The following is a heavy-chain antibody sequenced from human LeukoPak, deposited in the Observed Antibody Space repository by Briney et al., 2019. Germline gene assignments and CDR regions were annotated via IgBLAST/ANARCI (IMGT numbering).Heavy chain of an antibody. CDR3: TSTEPAKYSSGYYGGRSLDY. Sequence: PGGSLRLSCAASGFTFSSYSMNWVRQAPGKGLEWVSAISGSGGSTYYADSVKGRFTISRDNSKNTLYLQMNSLKTEDTAVYYCTSTEPAKYSSGYYGGRSLDYWGQGTLVTVSS. J-gene: IGHJ4*02. V-gene: IGHV3-23*01. CDR2: ISGSGGST. D-gene: IGHD3-22*01. CDR1: GFTFSSYS.